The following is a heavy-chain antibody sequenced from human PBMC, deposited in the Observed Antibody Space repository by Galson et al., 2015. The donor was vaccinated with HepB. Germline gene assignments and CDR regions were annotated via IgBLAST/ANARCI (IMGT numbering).Heavy chain of an antibody. J-gene: IGHJ4*02. CDR1: GFTFSRYA. V-gene: IGHV3-23*01. D-gene: IGHD3-22*01. CDR3: AKVGRPYDYDSSGFYDY. Sequence: SLRLSCAASGFTFSRYAMNWVRQAPGKGLEWASLIRTTGGSEYYADSVKGRFTISRDNSKNTLYLQMNSLRAEDTAVYYCAKVGRPYDYDSSGFYDYWGQGTLVTVSS. CDR2: IRTTGGSE.